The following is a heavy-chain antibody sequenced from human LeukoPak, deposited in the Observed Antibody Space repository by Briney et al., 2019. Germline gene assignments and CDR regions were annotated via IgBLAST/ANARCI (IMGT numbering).Heavy chain of an antibody. CDR2: ISGDGSTT. D-gene: IGHD5-12*01. J-gene: IGHJ4*02. Sequence: GGSLRLSCAAIGFTSNYWMHWVRQAPGKGLVWVSRISGDGSTTFYADSVKGRFTISRDNSKNTLYLQMNSLRAEDTAVYYCTGGYSGYGNFDCWGQGTLVTVSS. CDR1: GFTSNYW. CDR3: TGGYSGYGNFDC. V-gene: IGHV3-74*01.